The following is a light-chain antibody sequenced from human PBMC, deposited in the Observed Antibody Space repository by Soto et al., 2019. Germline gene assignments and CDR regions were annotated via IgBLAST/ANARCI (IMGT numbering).Light chain of an antibody. Sequence: DIQITQSPSILSASVGDRVTITCRASQSISSWLAWYRQKPGKAPNLLIHKASHLESGVPSRFSGSGSGTEFTLTISSLQPGDFATYYCQHYNTYPWTFGQGTKVDIK. CDR1: QSISSW. CDR2: KAS. V-gene: IGKV1-5*03. CDR3: QHYNTYPWT. J-gene: IGKJ1*01.